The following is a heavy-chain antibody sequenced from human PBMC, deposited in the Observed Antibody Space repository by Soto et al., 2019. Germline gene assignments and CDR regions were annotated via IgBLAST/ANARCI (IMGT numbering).Heavy chain of an antibody. V-gene: IGHV3-23*01. CDR2: ITGDGGDT. CDR3: AKGSATSRPYYFDY. CDR1: GFTFSSYA. Sequence: TGGSLSPSWVVSGFTFSSYAMSGARQPPGKGLEWVSAITGDGGDTFHADSVRGRLTISRDNSRNTLYLQMDSLRAEDTALYYCAKGSATSRPYYFDYWGQGTLVTVSS. J-gene: IGHJ4*02.